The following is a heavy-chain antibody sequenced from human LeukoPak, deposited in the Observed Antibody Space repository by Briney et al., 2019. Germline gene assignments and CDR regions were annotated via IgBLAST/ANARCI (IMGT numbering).Heavy chain of an antibody. CDR2: ISSSSSTI. J-gene: IGHJ5*02. V-gene: IGHV3-48*01. D-gene: IGHD1-26*01. CDR3: ARSLVVGATYPYH. CDR1: GFTFSSYD. Sequence: GGSLRLSCAASGFTFSSYDMTWVRQAPGKGLEWVSYISSSSSTIYYADSVKGRFTISRDNAKNSLYLQLNSLRAEDTAVYYCARSLVVGATYPYHWGRGTLVTVSS.